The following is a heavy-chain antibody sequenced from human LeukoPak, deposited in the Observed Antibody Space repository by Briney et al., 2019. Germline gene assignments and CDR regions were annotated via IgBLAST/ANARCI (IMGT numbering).Heavy chain of an antibody. CDR1: GFTFDDYA. D-gene: IGHD3-22*01. CDR3: AKDGRSGYYYDGGNNWFDP. V-gene: IGHV3-9*01. J-gene: IGHJ5*02. Sequence: TGRSLRLSCAASGFTFDDYAMHWVRQAPGKGLEWVSGISWNSGSIGYADSVKGRFTISRDNAKNSLYLQMNGLRAEDTALYYCAKDGRSGYYYDGGNNWFDPWGQGTLVTVSS. CDR2: ISWNSGSI.